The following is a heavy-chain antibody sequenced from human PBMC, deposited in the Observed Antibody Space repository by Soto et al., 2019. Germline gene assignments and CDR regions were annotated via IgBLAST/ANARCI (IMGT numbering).Heavy chain of an antibody. Sequence: GGSLRLSCAASGFTFSSYAMSWVRQAPGKGLEWVSAISGSGGSTYYADSVKGRFTISRDNAKNSLYLRMKSLRHEDTAVYYCAREWGTLAAAGTNYYYYGMDVWGQGTTVTVSS. J-gene: IGHJ6*02. CDR1: GFTFSSYA. V-gene: IGHV3-23*01. CDR2: ISGSGGST. D-gene: IGHD6-13*01. CDR3: AREWGTLAAAGTNYYYYGMDV.